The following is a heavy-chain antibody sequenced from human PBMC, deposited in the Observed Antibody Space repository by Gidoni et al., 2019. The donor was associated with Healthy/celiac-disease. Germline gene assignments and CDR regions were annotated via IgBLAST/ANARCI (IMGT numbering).Heavy chain of an antibody. CDR1: GGSISSYY. CDR3: ARGGEAFRVSYFDY. CDR2: IYYSGST. D-gene: IGHD3-16*01. V-gene: IGHV4-59*01. J-gene: IGHJ4*02. Sequence: QVQLQESGPGLVKPSETLSLTCTVSGGSISSYYWSWIRQPPGKGLEWIGYIYYSGSTNYNPSLKSRVTISVDTSKNQFSLKLSSVTAADTAVYYCARGGEAFRVSYFDYWGQGTLVTVSS.